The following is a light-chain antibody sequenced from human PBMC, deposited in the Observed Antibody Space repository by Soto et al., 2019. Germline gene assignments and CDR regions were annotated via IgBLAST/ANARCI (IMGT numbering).Light chain of an antibody. CDR2: EVS. V-gene: IGLV2-14*01. CDR1: SSDVGGYKY. J-gene: IGLJ1*01. Sequence: QSALTQPASVSGSPGQSITISCTGTSSDVGGYKYVSWYQQHPGKAPKLMIYEVSSRPSGVSNRFSASKSGNTASLTISGLQAEDEAEYYCCSYTSSSTLYVFGTGTQLTVL. CDR3: CSYTSSSTLYV.